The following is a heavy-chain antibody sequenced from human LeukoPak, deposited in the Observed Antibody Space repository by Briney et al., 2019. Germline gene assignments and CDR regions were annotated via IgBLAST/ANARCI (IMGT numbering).Heavy chain of an antibody. CDR3: ARGRDTAMVHYYYYYGMDV. D-gene: IGHD5-18*01. CDR1: GGSINSTSYY. Sequence: SETLSLTCTVSGGSINSTSYYWSWIRQPPGKGLEWIGEINHSGSTNYNPSLKSRVTISVDTSKNQFSLKLSSVTAADTAVYYCARGRDTAMVHYYYYYGMDVWGQGTTVTVSS. J-gene: IGHJ6*02. V-gene: IGHV4-39*07. CDR2: INHSGST.